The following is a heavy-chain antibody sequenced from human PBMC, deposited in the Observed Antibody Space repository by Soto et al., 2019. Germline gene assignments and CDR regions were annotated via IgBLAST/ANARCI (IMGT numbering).Heavy chain of an antibody. Sequence: RQAPGKGLEWVSVIYSGGSTFYADSVRGRFTISRDNSKNTVNLQMNSLRAEDTAVYYCARDPWAADYWGQGTLVTVSS. D-gene: IGHD3-16*01. V-gene: IGHV3-66*01. CDR3: ARDPWAADY. J-gene: IGHJ4*02. CDR2: IYSGGST.